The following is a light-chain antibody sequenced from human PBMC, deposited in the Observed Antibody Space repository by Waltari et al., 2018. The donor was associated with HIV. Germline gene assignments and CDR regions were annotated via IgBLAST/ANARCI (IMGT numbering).Light chain of an antibody. CDR1: SGDVGGHNF. J-gene: IGLJ2*01. CDR2: NVS. CDR3: SSYTSSGPRYVL. V-gene: IGLV2-14*03. Sequence: ALTQPASVSGPPGQPITISCSRTSGDVGGHNFVSWYQKHPGKAPNLIIYNVSSRPSGVSIRFSGSRSANTASLTISGLQVEDEADYFCSSYTSSGPRYVLFGGGTRLTVL.